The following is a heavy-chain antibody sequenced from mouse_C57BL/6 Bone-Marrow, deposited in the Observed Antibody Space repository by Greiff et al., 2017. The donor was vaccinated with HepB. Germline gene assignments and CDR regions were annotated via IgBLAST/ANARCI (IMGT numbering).Heavy chain of an antibody. V-gene: IGHV5-4*01. D-gene: IGHD1-1*01. J-gene: IGHJ2*01. CDR2: ISDGGSYT. CDR3: ARDRYYYGSSYGYFDY. CDR1: GFTFSSYA. Sequence: EVQLQESGGGLVKPGGSLKLSCAASGFTFSSYAMSWVRQTPEKRLEWVATISDGGSYTYYPDNVKGRFTISRDNAKNNLYLQMSHLKSEDTAMYYCARDRYYYGSSYGYFDYWGQGTTLTVSS.